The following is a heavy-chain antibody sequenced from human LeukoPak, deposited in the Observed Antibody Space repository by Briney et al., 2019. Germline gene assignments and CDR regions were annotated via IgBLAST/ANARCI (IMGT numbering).Heavy chain of an antibody. CDR1: GFTFSSYA. D-gene: IGHD6-19*01. Sequence: GASLRLSCAASGFTFSSYAMSWVRQAPGKGLEWVSSITTGGRPYYADSVKGRFTISRDNSKNTVYLQMNGLRAEDTAVYCCVKNGARAVDYFQHWGQGTLVTVS. CDR2: ITTGGRP. V-gene: IGHV3-23*01. J-gene: IGHJ1*01. CDR3: VKNGARAVDYFQH.